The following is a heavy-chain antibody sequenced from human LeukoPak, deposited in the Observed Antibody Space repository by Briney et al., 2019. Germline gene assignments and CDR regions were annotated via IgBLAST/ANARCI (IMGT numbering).Heavy chain of an antibody. V-gene: IGHV1-2*02. CDR3: ARHMTTANNWFDP. Sequence: ASVKVSCKASGYTFTGYYMHWVRQAPGQGLEWMGWINPSSGGTNYAQTFQGRVTMTRDTSISTAYMELSRLISDDTAVYYCARHMTTANNWFDPWGQGTLVTVPS. CDR2: INPSSGGT. CDR1: GYTFTGYY. D-gene: IGHD4-17*01. J-gene: IGHJ5*02.